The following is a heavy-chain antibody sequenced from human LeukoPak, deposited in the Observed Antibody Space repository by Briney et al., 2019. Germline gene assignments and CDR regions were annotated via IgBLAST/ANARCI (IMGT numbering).Heavy chain of an antibody. J-gene: IGHJ4*02. CDR2: ISSSGSTI. CDR3: VRQYYYGSGSYLWAPDY. CDR1: GFTFSSYE. Sequence: GGSLRLSCAASGFTFSSYEMNWVRQAPGKGLEWVSYISSSGSTIYYADSVKGRFTSSRDNVKNSLYLQMNSLRAEDTAVYYCVRQYYYGSGSYLWAPDYWGQGTLVTVSS. V-gene: IGHV3-48*03. D-gene: IGHD3-10*01.